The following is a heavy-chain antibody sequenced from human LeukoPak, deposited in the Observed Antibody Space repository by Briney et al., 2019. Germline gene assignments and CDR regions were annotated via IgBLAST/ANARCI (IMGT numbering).Heavy chain of an antibody. CDR2: INHSGST. CDR1: GGSISSYY. Sequence: SETLSLTCTVSGGSISSYYWSWIRQPPGKGLEWIGEINHSGSTNYNPSLKSLVTISVDTSKNQFSLKLSSVTAADTAVYYCARGFFSTGGYWGQGTLVTVSS. V-gene: IGHV4-34*01. CDR3: ARGFFSTGGY. J-gene: IGHJ4*02. D-gene: IGHD1-14*01.